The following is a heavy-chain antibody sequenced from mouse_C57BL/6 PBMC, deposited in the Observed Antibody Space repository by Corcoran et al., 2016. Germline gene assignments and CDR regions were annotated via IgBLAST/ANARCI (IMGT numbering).Heavy chain of an antibody. CDR1: GYSITSGYY. J-gene: IGHJ2*01. V-gene: IGHV3-6*01. CDR3: ARGRRPFDY. Sequence: DVQLQESGPGLVKPSQSLSLTCSVTGYSITSGYYWNWIRQFPGNKLEWMGYISYDGSNNYNPSLKNRISITRDTSKNQFFLKLNSVTTEDTATYYCARGRRPFDYWGQGTTLTVSS. CDR2: ISYDGSN. D-gene: IGHD2-12*01.